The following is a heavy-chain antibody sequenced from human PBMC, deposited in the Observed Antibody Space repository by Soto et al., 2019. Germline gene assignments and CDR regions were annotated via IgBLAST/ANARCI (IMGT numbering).Heavy chain of an antibody. V-gene: IGHV3-23*01. Sequence: EVQILESGGGLVQPGESLRLSCAASGFIFNNYAMSWVRQAPGKGLEWVSSISGSGGSTYYADSVKGRFTISRDNSKNTLYLQMNSLRAEDTAIYYCAKGELGTDYWGQGTLVTVSS. CDR2: ISGSGGST. D-gene: IGHD1-7*01. J-gene: IGHJ4*02. CDR1: GFIFNNYA. CDR3: AKGELGTDY.